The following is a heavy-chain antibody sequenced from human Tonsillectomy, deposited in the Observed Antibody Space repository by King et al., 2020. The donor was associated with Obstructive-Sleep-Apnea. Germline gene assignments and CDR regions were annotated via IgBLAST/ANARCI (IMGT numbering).Heavy chain of an antibody. D-gene: IGHD3-22*01. V-gene: IGHV4-38-2*02. CDR2: IYQTVST. CDR3: ARADSSGYYNWVY. Sequence: VHLQESGPGLLKPLETLSLTCTIYDYSISSDYYCGWIRQPPWKGLEWIWSIYQTVSTYFNPSLKSLVTISVDTSKNQFSLKLSSVTAADTAVYYCARADSSGYYNWVYWGQGTLVTVSS. J-gene: IGHJ4*02. CDR1: DYSISSDYY.